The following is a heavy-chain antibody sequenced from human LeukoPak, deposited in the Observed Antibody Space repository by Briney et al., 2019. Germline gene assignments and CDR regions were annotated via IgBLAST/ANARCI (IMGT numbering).Heavy chain of an antibody. CDR3: ARETVGAPRWFDP. CDR1: GGSISSGSYY. CDR2: IYTGGST. J-gene: IGHJ5*02. V-gene: IGHV4-61*02. D-gene: IGHD1-26*01. Sequence: SETLSLTCTVSGGSISSGSYYWSWIRQPAGKGLEWIGRIYTGGSTNYNPSLKSRVTISVDTSKNQFSLKLSSVTAADTAVYYCARETVGAPRWFDPWGQGTLVTVSS.